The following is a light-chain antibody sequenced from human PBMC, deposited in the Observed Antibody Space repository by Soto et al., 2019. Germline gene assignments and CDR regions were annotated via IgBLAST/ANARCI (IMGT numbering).Light chain of an antibody. J-gene: IGLJ2*01. CDR2: GNS. Sequence: QSVLTQPPSVSGAPGQRVTISCTGSSSNIGAGYDVHWYQQLPGTAPKLLIYGNSNRPSGVPDRCSGSKSGTSASLAITGLQAEDEADYYCRSYDSSLSGWGVFGGGTKLTVL. CDR3: RSYDSSLSGWGV. V-gene: IGLV1-40*01. CDR1: SSNIGAGYD.